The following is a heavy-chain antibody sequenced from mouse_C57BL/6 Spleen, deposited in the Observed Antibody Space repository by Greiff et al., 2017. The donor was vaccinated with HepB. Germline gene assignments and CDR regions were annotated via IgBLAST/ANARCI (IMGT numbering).Heavy chain of an antibody. CDR1: GYAFSSSW. Sequence: VKLVASVKISCKASGYAFSSSWMNWVKQRPGKGLEWIGRIYPGDGDTNYNGKFKGKATLTADKSSSTAYMQLSSLTSEDSAVYFCAVYGNYDYWGQGTTLTVSS. J-gene: IGHJ2*01. V-gene: IGHV1-82*01. CDR2: IYPGDGDT. D-gene: IGHD2-1*01. CDR3: AVYGNYDY.